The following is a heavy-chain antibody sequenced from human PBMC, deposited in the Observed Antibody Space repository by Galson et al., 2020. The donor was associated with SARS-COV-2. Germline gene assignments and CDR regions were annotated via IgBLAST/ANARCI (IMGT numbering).Heavy chain of an antibody. D-gene: IGHD2-2*01. Sequence: GGSLRLSCSSSAFTFSTYPMHWVRQAPGKGLEYVSAISSNGGNTYHANSVKGRFTISRDNSKNTLYLQMSSLRPEDTAVYYCVRNVVPAATLYYYGLDVWGQGITVTVSS. CDR2: ISSNGGNT. CDR1: AFTFSTYP. CDR3: VRNVVPAATLYYYGLDV. V-gene: IGHV3-64D*08. J-gene: IGHJ6*02.